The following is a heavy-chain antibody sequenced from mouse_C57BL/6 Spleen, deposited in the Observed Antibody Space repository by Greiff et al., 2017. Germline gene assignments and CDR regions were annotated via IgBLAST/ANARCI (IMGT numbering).Heavy chain of an antibody. CDR1: GYTFTSYT. Sequence: QVQLQQSGAELARPGASVKMSCKASGYTFTSYTMHWVKQRPGQGLEWIGYLNPSSGYTKYNQKFKDKATLTADKSSSTAYMQLSSLTSEDSAVYYCARAEVTGTPFAYWGQGTLVTGSA. CDR2: LNPSSGYT. V-gene: IGHV1-4*01. J-gene: IGHJ3*01. D-gene: IGHD4-1*01. CDR3: ARAEVTGTPFAY.